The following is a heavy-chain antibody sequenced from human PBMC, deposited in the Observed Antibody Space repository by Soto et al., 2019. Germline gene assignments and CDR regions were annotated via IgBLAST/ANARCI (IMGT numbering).Heavy chain of an antibody. CDR2: ISGVGGST. V-gene: IGHV3-23*01. CDR3: AKGSGLLPTFPFDF. D-gene: IGHD2-15*01. CDR1: GFTFSTYA. Sequence: PGGSLRLSCAASGFTFSTYAMSWVHQAPGKGLEWVSGISGVGGSTDYPDSVKGRFTISRDNSKNTLYLQMNSLRAEDTALYYCAKGSGLLPTFPFDFWGQGTLVTVSS. J-gene: IGHJ4*02.